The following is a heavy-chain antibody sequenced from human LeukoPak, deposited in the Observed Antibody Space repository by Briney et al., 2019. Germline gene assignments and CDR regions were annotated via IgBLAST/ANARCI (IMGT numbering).Heavy chain of an antibody. CDR2: IYYSGST. CDR1: GFTVSSNY. V-gene: IGHV4-59*02. J-gene: IGHJ4*02. CDR3: ARDSGYIDY. Sequence: TGGSLRLSCAASGFTVSSNYMSWVRQAPEKGLEWIGYIYYSGSTNYNPSLKSRVTIQVDTSKNQFSLKLSSVTAADTAVYYCARDSGYIDYWGQGTLVTVPS.